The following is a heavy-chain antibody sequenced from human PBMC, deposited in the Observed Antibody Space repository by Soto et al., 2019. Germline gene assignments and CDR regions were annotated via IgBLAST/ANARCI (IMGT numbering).Heavy chain of an antibody. CDR2: IYYSGST. CDR3: ARVDGYCSGGSCHNCFDY. Sequence: PSETLSLTCTVSGGSISSGDYYWSWIRQPPGKGLEWIGYIYYSGSTYYNPSLKSRVTISVDTSKNQFSLKLSSVTAADTAVYYFARVDGYCSGGSCHNCFDYWGQGTLVTVSS. D-gene: IGHD2-15*01. J-gene: IGHJ4*02. V-gene: IGHV4-30-4*01. CDR1: GGSISSGDYY.